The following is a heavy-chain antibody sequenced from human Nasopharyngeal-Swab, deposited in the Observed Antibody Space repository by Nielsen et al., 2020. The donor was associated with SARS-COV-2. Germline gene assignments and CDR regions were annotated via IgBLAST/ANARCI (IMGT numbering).Heavy chain of an antibody. CDR3: ARGYHDKSVYYYDWYFDL. Sequence: WIPQPPGKGLEWIGYIYYSESTNYNPSLKSRVTISVDTSKNQFSLKLTSVTAADTAIYYCARGYHDKSVYYYDWYFDLWGRGTLVTVSS. D-gene: IGHD3-22*01. J-gene: IGHJ2*01. CDR2: IYYSEST. V-gene: IGHV4-59*01.